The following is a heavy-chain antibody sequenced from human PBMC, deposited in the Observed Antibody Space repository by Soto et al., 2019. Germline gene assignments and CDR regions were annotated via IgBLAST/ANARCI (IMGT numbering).Heavy chain of an antibody. CDR1: GFTFSSYW. J-gene: IGHJ5*02. V-gene: IGHV3-7*01. Sequence: GGSLRLSCAASGFTFSSYWMSWVRQAPGKGLEWVANIKQDGSEKYYVDSVKGRFTISRDNAKNSLYLQMNSLRAEDTAVYYCARVGYDFWSGPGWFDPWGQGTLVTVSS. CDR2: IKQDGSEK. D-gene: IGHD3-3*01. CDR3: ARVGYDFWSGPGWFDP.